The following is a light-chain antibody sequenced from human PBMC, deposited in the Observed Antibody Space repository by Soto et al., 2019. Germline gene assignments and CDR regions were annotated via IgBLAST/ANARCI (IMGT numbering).Light chain of an antibody. CDR2: GAS. J-gene: IGKJ1*01. V-gene: IGKV3-15*01. CDR1: QSVSGN. CDR3: QQYNNWPPA. Sequence: EIVMTQSPATLSVSPGERATLSCRTSQSVSGNLAWYQQKPGQAPRLLIYGASTRATGIPARFSGGGSGTEFTLTISSLQSEDFAVYYWQQYNNWPPAFGQGTKVEIK.